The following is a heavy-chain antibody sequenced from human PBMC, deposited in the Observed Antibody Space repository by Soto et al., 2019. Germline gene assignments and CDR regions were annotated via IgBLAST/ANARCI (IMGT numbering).Heavy chain of an antibody. CDR3: AIGTSLAVDSSTRIDP. J-gene: IGHJ5*02. CDR1: GFSFSKYA. Sequence: GGSLRLSCAASGFSFSKYAMTWVRQAPGKGLEWVSVISDSGGRTYYADSVKGRFTISRDDSKNTLYMHMKSLRAEDTAVYYCAIGTSLAVDSSTRIDPYGQGTLFTVSS. V-gene: IGHV3-23*01. CDR2: ISDSGGRT. D-gene: IGHD6-19*01.